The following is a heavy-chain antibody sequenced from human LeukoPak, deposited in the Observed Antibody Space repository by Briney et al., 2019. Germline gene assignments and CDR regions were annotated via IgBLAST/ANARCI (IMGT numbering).Heavy chain of an antibody. CDR2: ISASGGST. Sequence: PGGSLRLSCAASGFTFSSFATSWVRQAPGKGLEWVSGISASGGSTYYADSVKGRFTISRDNAKNSLYLQMNSLRDEDTAVYYCARGLPMPNHFDYWGQGTLVTVSS. CDR3: ARGLPMPNHFDY. J-gene: IGHJ4*02. CDR1: GFTFSSFA. D-gene: IGHD2-2*01. V-gene: IGHV3-23*01.